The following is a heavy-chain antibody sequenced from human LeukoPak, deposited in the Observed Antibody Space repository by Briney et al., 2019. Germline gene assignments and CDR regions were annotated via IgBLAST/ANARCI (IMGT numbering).Heavy chain of an antibody. Sequence: PGGSLRLSCAASGVTFSSYWMSWVRQAPGKGLEWVANIKQDGSEKYYVDSVKGRFTISRDNAKNSLYLQMSSLRAEDTALYYCAKSPRLGYDYFDYWGQGTLVTVSS. CDR1: GVTFSSYW. J-gene: IGHJ4*02. CDR3: AKSPRLGYDYFDY. V-gene: IGHV3-7*01. D-gene: IGHD5-12*01. CDR2: IKQDGSEK.